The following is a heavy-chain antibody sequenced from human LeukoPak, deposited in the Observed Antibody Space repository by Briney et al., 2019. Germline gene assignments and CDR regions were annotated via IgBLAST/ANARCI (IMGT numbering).Heavy chain of an antibody. Sequence: SETLSLTCAVYDGSFSGSYCTWIRQPPGKGLEWIGEINHSGSANYNPSLKSRVTMSVDTSKNQFSLKLSSVTAADTAVYYCARDRGTWNDDGFDYWGQGTLVTVSS. V-gene: IGHV4-34*01. J-gene: IGHJ4*02. CDR3: ARDRGTWNDDGFDY. CDR2: INHSGSA. D-gene: IGHD1-1*01. CDR1: DGSFSGSY.